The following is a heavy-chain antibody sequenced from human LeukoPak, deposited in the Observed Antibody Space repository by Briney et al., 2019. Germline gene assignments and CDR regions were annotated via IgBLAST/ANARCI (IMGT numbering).Heavy chain of an antibody. D-gene: IGHD6-6*01. CDR2: IYYSGCT. CDR1: GGSISSGGYS. V-gene: IGHV4-31*03. Sequence: SETLSLTCTVSGGSISSGGYSWSWIRQHPGKGLEWIGYIYYSGCTYYNPSLKSRVTISVDTSKNQFSLKLSSVTAADTAVYYCASGTYSSSSNWFDPWGQGTLVTVSS. CDR3: ASGTYSSSSNWFDP. J-gene: IGHJ5*02.